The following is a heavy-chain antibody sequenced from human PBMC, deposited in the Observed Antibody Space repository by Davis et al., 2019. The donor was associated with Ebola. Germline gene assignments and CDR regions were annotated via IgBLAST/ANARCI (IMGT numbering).Heavy chain of an antibody. V-gene: IGHV3-30-3*01. CDR1: GFTFSSYA. Sequence: GESLKISCAASGFTFSSYAMHWVRQAPGKGLEWVAVISYDGSNKYYADSVKGRFTISRDNSKNTLYLQMNSLRAEDTAVYYCARDLPHYYDSSYYYGMDVWGQGTTVTVSS. CDR3: ARDLPHYYDSSYYYGMDV. J-gene: IGHJ6*02. D-gene: IGHD3-22*01. CDR2: ISYDGSNK.